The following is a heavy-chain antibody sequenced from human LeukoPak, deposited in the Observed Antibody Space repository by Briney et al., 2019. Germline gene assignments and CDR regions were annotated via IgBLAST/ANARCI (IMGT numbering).Heavy chain of an antibody. CDR2: IHPADSDT. CDR3: AITRGYSYGYHY. Sequence: GESLKISCEASGYSFTTYWIGWVRQMPGKGLEWMGIIHPADSDTRYSPSFQGQATIPADKSIRTAYLQWISLKASDTAMYYCAITRGYSYGYHYWGQGTLVTVSS. D-gene: IGHD5-18*01. CDR1: GYSFTTYW. V-gene: IGHV5-51*01. J-gene: IGHJ4*02.